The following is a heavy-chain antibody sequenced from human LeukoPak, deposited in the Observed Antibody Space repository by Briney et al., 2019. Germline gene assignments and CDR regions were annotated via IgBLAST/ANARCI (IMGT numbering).Heavy chain of an antibody. J-gene: IGHJ4*02. CDR2: ISSSSSYI. Sequence: PSETLSLTCAVSGGSISSGGYSWSWVRQAPGKGLEWVSSISSSSSYIYYADSVKGRFTISRDDAKNSLSLQMNSLRAEDTAVYYCARSGLRYFDCPDYWGQGALVTVSS. CDR3: ARSGLRYFDCPDY. CDR1: GGSISSGGYS. D-gene: IGHD3-9*01. V-gene: IGHV3-21*04.